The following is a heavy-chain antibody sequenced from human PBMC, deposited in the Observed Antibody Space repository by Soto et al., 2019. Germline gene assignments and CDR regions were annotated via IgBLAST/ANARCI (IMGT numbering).Heavy chain of an antibody. V-gene: IGHV3-21*01. CDR2: ISSSSSYI. J-gene: IGHJ3*02. D-gene: IGHD2-15*01. CDR3: AGDGSGGSCYAVNAFDI. CDR1: GFTFSSYS. Sequence: EVQLVESGGGLVKPGGSLRLSCAASGFTFSSYSMNWVRQAPGKGLEWVSAISSSSSYIYYADSVKGRFTISRDNAKNSLYLQTNSLRAEDTAVYYGAGDGSGGSCYAVNAFDIWGQGTMVTVSS.